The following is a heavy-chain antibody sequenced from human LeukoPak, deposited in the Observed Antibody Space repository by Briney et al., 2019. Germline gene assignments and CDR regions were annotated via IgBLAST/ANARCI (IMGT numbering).Heavy chain of an antibody. CDR1: GYTFTSYY. CDR3: ARGGEYSSSWYSKAYYYYYMDV. J-gene: IGHJ6*03. Sequence: GASVKVSCKASGYTFTSYYMHWVRQAPGQGLEWMGWINPNSGGTNYAQKFQGRVTMTRDTSISTAYMELSRLRSDDTAVYYCARGGEYSSSWYSKAYYYYYMDVWGKGTTVTISS. D-gene: IGHD6-13*01. V-gene: IGHV1-2*02. CDR2: INPNSGGT.